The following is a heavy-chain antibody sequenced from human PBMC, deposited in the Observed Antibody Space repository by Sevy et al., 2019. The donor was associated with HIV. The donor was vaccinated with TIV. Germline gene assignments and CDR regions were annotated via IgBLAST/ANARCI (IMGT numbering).Heavy chain of an antibody. CDR3: AKAFRNRLGGTRGDAFHM. Sequence: GGSLSLSCAASGFSFSDYGMHWVRQAPGKGLEWVALISQDGSYKYYGDSAKGRFTISRDNSKSTLYLQMNSLGPEDAAVYYCAKAFRNRLGGTRGDAFHMWGQGTVVTVSS. V-gene: IGHV3-30*18. D-gene: IGHD6-19*01. J-gene: IGHJ3*02. CDR2: ISQDGSYK. CDR1: GFSFSDYG.